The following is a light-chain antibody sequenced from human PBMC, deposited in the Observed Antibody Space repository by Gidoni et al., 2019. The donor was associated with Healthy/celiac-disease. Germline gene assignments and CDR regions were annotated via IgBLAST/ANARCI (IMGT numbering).Light chain of an antibody. J-gene: IGKJ2*01. CDR2: GAS. CDR1: QSVSSSY. Sequence: EIVLTPSPGTLSLSPGDRATLSCRASQSVSSSYFAWYQQKPGQAPRLLIYGASSRATGIPHRFSGSGSGTDFTLTISRLEPEDFAVYYCQHYGSSPYTFGQGTKLEIK. V-gene: IGKV3-20*01. CDR3: QHYGSSPYT.